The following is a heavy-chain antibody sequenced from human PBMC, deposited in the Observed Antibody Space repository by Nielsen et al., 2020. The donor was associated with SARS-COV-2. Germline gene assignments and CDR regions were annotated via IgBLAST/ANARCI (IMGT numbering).Heavy chain of an antibody. V-gene: IGHV4-61*01. D-gene: IGHD1-26*01. CDR3: ARDRGAGATWASDAFDI. Sequence: SETLSLTCTVSGGSVSSGSYYWSWIRQPPGKGLEWIGYIYYSGSTNYNPSLKSRVIISVDTSKNQFSLKLSSVTAADTAVYYCARDRGAGATWASDAFDIWGQGTMVTVSS. J-gene: IGHJ3*02. CDR1: GGSVSSGSYY. CDR2: IYYSGST.